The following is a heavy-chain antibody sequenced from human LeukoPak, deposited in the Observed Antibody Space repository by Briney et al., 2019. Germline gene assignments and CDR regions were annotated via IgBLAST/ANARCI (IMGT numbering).Heavy chain of an antibody. V-gene: IGHV1-2*02. CDR3: ARANLWFGEEGFDY. Sequence: ASVKVSCKASGYTFTGYYMHWVRQAPGQGLEWMGWINPNSGGTNYAQKFQGRVTMTRDTSISTAYMELSRLRSDDTAVYYCARANLWFGEEGFDYWGQGTLVTVSS. CDR2: INPNSGGT. J-gene: IGHJ4*02. CDR1: GYTFTGYY. D-gene: IGHD3-10*01.